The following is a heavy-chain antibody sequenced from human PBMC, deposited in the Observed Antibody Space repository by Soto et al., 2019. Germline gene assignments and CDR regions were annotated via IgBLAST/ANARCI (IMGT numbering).Heavy chain of an antibody. V-gene: IGHV4-30-4*01. Sequence: QVQLQESGPGLVKPSQTLSLTCTVSGGSISSGDYYWSWIRQPPGMGLEWIGYILYSGTTNYNPSLESRLTISVDTSKNQFSLKLTSVTAADTAVYYCARNGALDYWGRGTLVTVSS. J-gene: IGHJ4*02. D-gene: IGHD2-8*01. CDR1: GGSISSGDYY. CDR3: ARNGALDY. CDR2: ILYSGTT.